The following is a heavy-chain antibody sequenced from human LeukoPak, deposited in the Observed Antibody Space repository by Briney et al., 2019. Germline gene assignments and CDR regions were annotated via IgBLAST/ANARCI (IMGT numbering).Heavy chain of an antibody. CDR2: IEPDGSRI. CDR3: ARDFAGGDDY. V-gene: IGHV3-74*01. Sequence: TGGSLRLSCAASGFTLSRYWMHWVRQVPGKGLVWVLRIEPDGSRITYADSLKGRFTMSRDNAKNTLYLQMNSLRAEDTAVYYCARDFAGGDDYWGQGTLVTVSS. J-gene: IGHJ4*02. CDR1: GFTLSRYW. D-gene: IGHD3-16*01.